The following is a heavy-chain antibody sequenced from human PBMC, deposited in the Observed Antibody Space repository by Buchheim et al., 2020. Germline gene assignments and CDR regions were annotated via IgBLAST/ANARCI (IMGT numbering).Heavy chain of an antibody. D-gene: IGHD6-6*01. CDR2: LWYDGSNK. CDR3: VRDIEVAARQQFDY. CDR1: GFTFSNYG. J-gene: IGHJ4*02. V-gene: IGHV3-33*01. Sequence: QVQLVESGGGVVQPGRSLRLSCAASGFTFSNYGMHWVRQPPGKGLEWVAVLWYDGSNKYYADSVKGRFTISRDNSKNTRYLQMNSLRAEDTAVYYCVRDIEVAARQQFDYWGQGTL.